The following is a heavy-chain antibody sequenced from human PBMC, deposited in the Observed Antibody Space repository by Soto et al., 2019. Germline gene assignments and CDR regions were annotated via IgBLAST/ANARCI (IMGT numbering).Heavy chain of an antibody. CDR3: ARDQSGIGWYVDWFDP. CDR1: GYTFNSHA. J-gene: IGHJ5*02. CDR2: INAGNGNT. Sequence: ASVKVSFQASGYTFNSHAIHWMRQAPGQRLEWMGWINAGNGNTYYSEKFKGRVSLTRDTVATTVYMELTSLTSEDTGVYYCARDQSGIGWYVDWFDPWGQGTLVTVSS. V-gene: IGHV1-3*01. D-gene: IGHD6-19*01.